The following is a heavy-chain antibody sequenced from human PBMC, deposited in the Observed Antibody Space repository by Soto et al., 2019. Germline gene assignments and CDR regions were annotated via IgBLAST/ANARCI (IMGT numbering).Heavy chain of an antibody. CDR3: VRSSGSNSYYFDY. D-gene: IGHD1-26*01. V-gene: IGHV4-59*01. Sequence: QVQLQESGPGLVKPSETLSLTCTVSGGSISSYYWSWIRQPPGKGLEWIGYIYYSGRTNYNPSLRGRVTISVDTSKNQFSLKLSSVTDADTAVDYCVRSSGSNSYYFDYWGLGTLVTVSS. CDR1: GGSISSYY. J-gene: IGHJ4*02. CDR2: IYYSGRT.